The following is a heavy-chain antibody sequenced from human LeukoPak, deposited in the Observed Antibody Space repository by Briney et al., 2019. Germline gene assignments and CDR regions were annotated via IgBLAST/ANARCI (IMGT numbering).Heavy chain of an antibody. CDR3: ARRVVVPAAPYYFDY. CDR1: AFIFSSYW. Sequence: SGGSLRLSCAASAFIFSSYWMHWVRQAPGKALVWVSRINSDGSSTSYADSVKGRFTISRDNAKNTLYLQMNSLRAEDTAVYYCARRVVVPAAPYYFDYWGQGTLVTVSS. J-gene: IGHJ4*02. V-gene: IGHV3-74*01. D-gene: IGHD2-2*01. CDR2: INSDGSST.